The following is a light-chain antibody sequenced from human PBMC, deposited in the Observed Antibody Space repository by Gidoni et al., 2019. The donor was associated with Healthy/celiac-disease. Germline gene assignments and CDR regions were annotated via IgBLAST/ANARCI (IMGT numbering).Light chain of an antibody. J-gene: IGLJ2*01. CDR2: QDS. Sequence: SSELPQPPSVSLSPGQTASITCSGGKLGDKYACWYQQKPGQSPVLVIYQDSKRPSGIPERFSGSNSGNTATLTISGTQAMDEADYYCQAWDSSTAVFGGGTKLTVL. V-gene: IGLV3-1*01. CDR1: KLGDKY. CDR3: QAWDSSTAV.